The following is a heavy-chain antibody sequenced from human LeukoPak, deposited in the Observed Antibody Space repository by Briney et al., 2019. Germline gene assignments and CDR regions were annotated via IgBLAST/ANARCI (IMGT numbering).Heavy chain of an antibody. Sequence: SLKVSCKHSGGSFSSYALSWVRPAPGQGLEWMGGIIPNFGTANYAQKFQGRVTITADESTSTAYLEVSSMRAEDTAVYDCARDNSGYDFGYWGQGTLVTVSS. J-gene: IGHJ4*02. V-gene: IGHV1-69*13. CDR1: GGSFSSYA. D-gene: IGHD5-12*01. CDR3: ARDNSGYDFGY. CDR2: IIPNFGTA.